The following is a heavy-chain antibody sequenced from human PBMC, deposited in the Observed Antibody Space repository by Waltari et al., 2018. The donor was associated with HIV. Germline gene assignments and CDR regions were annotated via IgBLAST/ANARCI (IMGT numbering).Heavy chain of an antibody. CDR2: INPSAGTT. Sequence: QEQLVQSGAEVKTPGASVRVSCKASGDTFNSYFFHWVRQAPGQGLEWMGVINPSAGTTRYTQTFRDRVTLTTDTSTSTVYMELSSLRSEDTAFYYCAGLPKTRFCDNNVCLPDVYWGQGSLVTVSS. CDR1: GDTFNSYF. J-gene: IGHJ4*02. D-gene: IGHD3-3*01. V-gene: IGHV1-46*02. CDR3: AGLPKTRFCDNNVCLPDVY.